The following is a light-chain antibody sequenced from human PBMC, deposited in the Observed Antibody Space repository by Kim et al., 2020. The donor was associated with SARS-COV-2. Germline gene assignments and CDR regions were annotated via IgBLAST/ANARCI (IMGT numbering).Light chain of an antibody. Sequence: GQSVTIACTGTSSDVGGYNYASWYQQHPGKAPKLMIYEVSKRPSGVPDRFSGSNSGNTASLTVSGLQAEDEADYYCSSYAGSNNWVFGGGTQLTVL. CDR2: EVS. CDR3: SSYAGSNNWV. CDR1: SSDVGGYNY. J-gene: IGLJ3*02. V-gene: IGLV2-8*01.